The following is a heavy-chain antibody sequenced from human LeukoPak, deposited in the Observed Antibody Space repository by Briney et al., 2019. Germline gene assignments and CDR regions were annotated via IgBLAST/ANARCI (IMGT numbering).Heavy chain of an antibody. J-gene: IGHJ5*02. CDR3: ARAIRFLEWLLYGRDLNWFDP. CDR1: GYTFTSYY. D-gene: IGHD3-3*01. CDR2: INPSGGST. Sequence: ASVKVSCKASGYTFTSYYMHWVRQAPGQGLEWMGIINPSGGSTSYAQKFQGRVTMTTDTSTSTAYMELRSLRSDDTAVYYCARAIRFLEWLLYGRDLNWFDPWGQGTLVTVSS. V-gene: IGHV1-46*01.